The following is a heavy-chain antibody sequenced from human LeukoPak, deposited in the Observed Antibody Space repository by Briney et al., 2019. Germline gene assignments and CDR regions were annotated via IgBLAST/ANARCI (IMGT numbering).Heavy chain of an antibody. CDR3: ARERGYYHDSSGSRGWFDP. CDR2: ISSSSSYI. J-gene: IGHJ5*02. D-gene: IGHD3-22*01. Sequence: GGSLRLSCAASGFTFSSYSMNWVRQAPGKGLEWVSSISSSSSYIYYADSVKGRFTISRDNAKNSLYLQMNSLRAEDTAVYYCARERGYYHDSSGSRGWFDPWGQGTLVTVSS. CDR1: GFTFSSYS. V-gene: IGHV3-21*01.